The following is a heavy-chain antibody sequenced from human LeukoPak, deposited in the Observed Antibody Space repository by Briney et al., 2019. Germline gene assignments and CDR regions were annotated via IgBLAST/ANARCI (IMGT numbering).Heavy chain of an antibody. J-gene: IGHJ5*02. CDR3: ARDLGYDGFDWAP. CDR1: GGSISSGGYY. CDR2: IYHSGST. D-gene: IGHD5-12*01. Sequence: SETLSLTCTVSGGSISSGGYYWSWIRQPPGKGLEWIGYIYHSGSTYYNPSLKSRVTISVDTSKNQFSLKVSSVTDADTAVYYYARDLGYDGFDWAPWGQGTLVTVSS. V-gene: IGHV4-30-2*01.